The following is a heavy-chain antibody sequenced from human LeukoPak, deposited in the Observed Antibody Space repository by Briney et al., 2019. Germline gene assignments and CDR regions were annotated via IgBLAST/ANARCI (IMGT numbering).Heavy chain of an antibody. J-gene: IGHJ3*02. CDR1: GFTFSSYG. CDR3: AREQYGSDDALDI. Sequence: PGRSLRRSCAASGFTFSSYGMHWVRQAPGKGLEWVAVIWYDGSNKYYADSVKGRFTVSGDNSKNTLDPQMSSLRAEDTAVYYCAREQYGSDDALDIWGQGTLVTVSS. D-gene: IGHD3-10*01. CDR2: IWYDGSNK. V-gene: IGHV3-33*01.